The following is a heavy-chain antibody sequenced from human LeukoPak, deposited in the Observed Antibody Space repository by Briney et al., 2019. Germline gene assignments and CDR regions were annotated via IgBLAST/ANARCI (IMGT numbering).Heavy chain of an antibody. CDR1: GFTFSSYA. D-gene: IGHD3-3*01. CDR2: ISGSGGST. CDR3: AKDGTITIFGVVIPHFDY. J-gene: IGHJ4*02. V-gene: IGHV3-23*01. Sequence: PGGSLRLSCAASGFTFSSYAMSWVRQAPGKGLEWVSAISGSGGSTYYADSVKGRFTISRDNSKNTLYLQMNSLRAEDTAVYYCAKDGTITIFGVVIPHFDYWGQGTLVTVSS.